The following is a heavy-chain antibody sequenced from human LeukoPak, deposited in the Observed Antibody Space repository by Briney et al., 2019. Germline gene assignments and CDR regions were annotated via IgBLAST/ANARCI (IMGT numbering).Heavy chain of an antibody. V-gene: IGHV3-74*01. Sequence: GGSLRLSCAASGFTFSSYWMHWVRQAPGKGLVWVSRINSDGTSTSYADSVKGRFTISRDNAKNMQYLQMNSLRAEDTAVYYCARVAYCSSATCYRAFDFWGQGTMVTVSS. CDR3: ARVAYCSSATCYRAFDF. CDR2: INSDGTST. CDR1: GFTFSSYW. J-gene: IGHJ3*01. D-gene: IGHD2-2*01.